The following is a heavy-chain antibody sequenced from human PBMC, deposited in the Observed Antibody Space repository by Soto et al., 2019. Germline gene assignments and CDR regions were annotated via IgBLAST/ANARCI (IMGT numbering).Heavy chain of an antibody. J-gene: IGHJ3*02. V-gene: IGHV3-7*01. CDR1: GFTFSSYW. CDR3: ARDAEYYYDSRFYAFDI. D-gene: IGHD3-22*01. Sequence: PGGSLRLSCAASGFTFSSYWMSWVRQAPGKGLEWVANIKQDGSEKYYVDSVKGRSTISRDNAKNSLYLQMNSLRAEDTAVYYCARDAEYYYDSRFYAFDIWGQGTMVTVSS. CDR2: IKQDGSEK.